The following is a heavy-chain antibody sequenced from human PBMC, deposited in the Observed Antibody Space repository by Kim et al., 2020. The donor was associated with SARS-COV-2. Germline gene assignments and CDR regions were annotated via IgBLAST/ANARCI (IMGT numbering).Heavy chain of an antibody. CDR3: AKDIVGSSGGWFDP. CDR2: ISWNSGSI. CDR1: GFTFGDYA. J-gene: IGHJ5*02. Sequence: GGSLRLSCAASGFTFGDYAMHWVRQAPGKGLEWVSGISWNSGSIGYADSVKGRFTISRDNAKNSLYLQMNSLRAEDTALYYCAKDIVGSSGGWFDPWGQGTLVTVSS. D-gene: IGHD6-13*01. V-gene: IGHV3-9*01.